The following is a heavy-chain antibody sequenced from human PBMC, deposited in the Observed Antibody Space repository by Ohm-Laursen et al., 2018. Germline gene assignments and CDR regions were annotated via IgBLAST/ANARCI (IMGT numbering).Heavy chain of an antibody. D-gene: IGHD6-6*01. CDR3: ASNASSYFDY. CDR1: GGSFSGYY. CDR2: INHSGST. J-gene: IGHJ4*02. V-gene: IGHV4-34*01. Sequence: TLSLTCAVYGGSFSGYYWSWIRQPPGKGLEWIGEINHSGSTNYNPSLKSRVTISVGTSKNQFSLKLSSVTAADTAVYYCASNASSYFDYWGQGTLVTVSS.